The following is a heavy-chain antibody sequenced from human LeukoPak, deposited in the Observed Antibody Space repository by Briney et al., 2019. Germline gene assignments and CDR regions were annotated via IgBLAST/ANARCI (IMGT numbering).Heavy chain of an antibody. J-gene: IGHJ1*01. Sequence: GGSLRLSCAASGFTFSTYAMIWVRQAPGKGLEWVSAISGGGGSTYYADSVKGRFTISRDNSKNTLYLQMNSLRAEDTAVYYCASDSYSPEYFRHWGQGTLVTVSS. CDR1: GFTFSTYA. CDR3: ASDSYSPEYFRH. D-gene: IGHD2-21*02. CDR2: ISGGGGST. V-gene: IGHV3-23*01.